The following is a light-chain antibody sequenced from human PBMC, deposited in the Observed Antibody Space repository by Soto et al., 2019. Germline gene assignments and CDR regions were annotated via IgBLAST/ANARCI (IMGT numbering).Light chain of an antibody. CDR3: SSFTRSSTRV. V-gene: IGLV2-14*01. J-gene: IGLJ1*01. CDR1: SSDVGGYNY. CDR2: EVN. Sequence: QSVLAQPASVSGSPGQSITISCTGTSSDVGGYNYVSWFQQHPGKAPKLMIFEVNNRPSGVSDRFSGSKSGNTASLTISGLQPEDEADYYCSSFTRSSTRVFGSGTKVNVL.